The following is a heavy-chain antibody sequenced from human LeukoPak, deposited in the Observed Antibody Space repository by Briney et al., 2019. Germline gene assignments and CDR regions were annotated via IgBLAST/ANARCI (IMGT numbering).Heavy chain of an antibody. Sequence: PGGSLRLSCVASGFTVNNIYINWVRQAPREGREWVSVIYTGGVTYYADTVKGRFTSSRDISKNTLFLQMNSLRVDDTAVYYCAREGDMYGSFDCWGQGTLVTVSS. CDR2: IYTGGVT. CDR3: AREGDMYGSFDC. V-gene: IGHV3-53*01. CDR1: GFTVNNIY. D-gene: IGHD2-8*01. J-gene: IGHJ4*02.